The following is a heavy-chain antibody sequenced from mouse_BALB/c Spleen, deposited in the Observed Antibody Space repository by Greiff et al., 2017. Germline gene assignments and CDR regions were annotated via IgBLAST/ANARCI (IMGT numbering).Heavy chain of an antibody. CDR1: GFTFSSFG. V-gene: IGHV5-17*02. Sequence: EVMLVESGGGLMQPGGSRKLSCAASGFTFSSFGMHWVRQAPEKGLEWVAYISSGSSTIYYADTVKGRFTISRDNPKNTLFLQMTSLRSEDTAMYYCARGSFDVWGAGTTVTVSS. CDR2: ISSGSSTI. CDR3: ARGSFDV. J-gene: IGHJ1*01.